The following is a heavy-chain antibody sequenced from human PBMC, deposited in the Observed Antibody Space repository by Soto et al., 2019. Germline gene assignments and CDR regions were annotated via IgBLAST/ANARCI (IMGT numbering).Heavy chain of an antibody. CDR3: TKNRADSSGYYWGSFDY. CDR1: GFTFSSYA. V-gene: IGHV3-23*01. Sequence: GESLKISCAASGFTFSSYAMSWVRQAPGKGLEWVSAISGSGGSTYYADSVKGRFTISRDNSKNTLYLQMNSLRAEDTAVYYCTKNRADSSGYYWGSFDYWGQGTLVTVSS. J-gene: IGHJ4*02. CDR2: ISGSGGST. D-gene: IGHD3-22*01.